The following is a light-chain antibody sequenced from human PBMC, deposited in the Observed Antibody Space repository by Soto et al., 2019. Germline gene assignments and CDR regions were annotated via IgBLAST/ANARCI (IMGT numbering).Light chain of an antibody. J-gene: IGLJ2*01. V-gene: IGLV2-14*01. CDR1: SSDVGGYNY. Sequence: QSVLTQPASVSGSPGQSITISCTGTSSDVGGYNYVSWYQQHPGKAPKLMIYEVSNRPSGVSNRFSGSKSGNTASLTISGLQAEDEADYYCSSYTSSGTTLVVFGGGTKLTVL. CDR2: EVS. CDR3: SSYTSSGTTLVV.